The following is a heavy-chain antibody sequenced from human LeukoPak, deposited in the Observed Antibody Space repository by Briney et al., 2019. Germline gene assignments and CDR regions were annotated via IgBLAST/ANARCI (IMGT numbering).Heavy chain of an antibody. CDR3: ANSVVYAHYYFDY. CDR2: ISGSGGST. Sequence: GGSLRLSCAASGFTFSSYAMSWVRQAPGKGLEWVSAISGSGGSTYYADSVKGRFTIPRDNSKNTLYLQMNSLRAEDTAVCYCANSVVYAHYYFDYWGQGTLVTVSS. D-gene: IGHD2-8*02. J-gene: IGHJ4*02. V-gene: IGHV3-23*01. CDR1: GFTFSSYA.